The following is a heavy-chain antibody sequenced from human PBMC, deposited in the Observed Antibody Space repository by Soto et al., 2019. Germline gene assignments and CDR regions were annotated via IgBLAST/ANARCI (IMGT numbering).Heavy chain of an antibody. Sequence: SETLSLPCPVSGAPVLKGGYYWSWIRQHRGKGLEWIGKIFFSGVTHYNTALKSRLVISIGTSKNQFSLDRSFVTGACTAIYYCARDNYGGMLDYWSQGTMVTVSS. CDR1: GAPVLKGGYY. CDR3: ARDNYGGMLDY. V-gene: IGHV4-31*03. J-gene: IGHJ4*02. D-gene: IGHD2-15*01. CDR2: IFFSGVT.